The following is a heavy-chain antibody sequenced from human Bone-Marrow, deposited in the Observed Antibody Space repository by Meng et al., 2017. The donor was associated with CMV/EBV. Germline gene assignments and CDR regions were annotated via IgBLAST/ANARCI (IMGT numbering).Heavy chain of an antibody. J-gene: IGHJ3*02. V-gene: IGHV1-24*01. Sequence: ASVKVSCKVSGYTLTELSMHWVRQAPGKGLEWMGGFDPEDGETIYAQTFQGRVTMTEDTSTDTAYMELSSLRSEDTAVHYCATARLPTIFGVVYDAFDIWGQGTMVTVSS. CDR2: FDPEDGET. D-gene: IGHD3-3*01. CDR1: GYTLTELS. CDR3: ATARLPTIFGVVYDAFDI.